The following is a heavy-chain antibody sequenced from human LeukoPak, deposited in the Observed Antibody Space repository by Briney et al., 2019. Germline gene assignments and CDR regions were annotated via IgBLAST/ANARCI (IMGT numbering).Heavy chain of an antibody. D-gene: IGHD2-15*01. Sequence: GGSPRLSCVASGCTFSNYAMNWVRQAPGKGLEWVSGISGSGSTTYYPDSVKGRFPISRDHSKNTLYLQLDRLRAEDSAVYYCAKDPTRGSSDAFDIWGQGTGITVSS. CDR2: ISGSGSTT. CDR3: AKDPTRGSSDAFDI. J-gene: IGHJ3*02. CDR1: GCTFSNYA. V-gene: IGHV3-23*01.